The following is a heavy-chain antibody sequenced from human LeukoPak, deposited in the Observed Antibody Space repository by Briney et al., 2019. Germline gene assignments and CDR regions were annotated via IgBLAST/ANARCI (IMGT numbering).Heavy chain of an antibody. J-gene: IGHJ4*02. Sequence: ASVKVSCKASGYTFTSYGISWVRQAPGQGLEWMGWISAYNGNTNYAQKLQGRVTMTTDTSTSTAYMELRSLRSDDTAVYYCARGWRLGYYYDGSGYRYWGQGTLVTVSS. V-gene: IGHV1-18*01. CDR1: GYTFTSYG. CDR2: ISAYNGNT. D-gene: IGHD3-22*01. CDR3: ARGWRLGYYYDGSGYRY.